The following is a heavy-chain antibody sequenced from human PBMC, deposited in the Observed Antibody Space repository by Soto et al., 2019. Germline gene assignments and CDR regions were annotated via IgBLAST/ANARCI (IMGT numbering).Heavy chain of an antibody. V-gene: IGHV3-7*01. Sequence: ESLRLSCAASGFTFISYWIILVRQAPGKGLEWVANIKQDGSEKYYVDSVKGRFTISRDNAKNSLYLQMNSLRAEDTAVYYCAREAHDYGDYEDYWGQGTLVTVSS. CDR2: IKQDGSEK. J-gene: IGHJ4*02. CDR1: GFTFISYW. D-gene: IGHD4-17*01. CDR3: AREAHDYGDYEDY.